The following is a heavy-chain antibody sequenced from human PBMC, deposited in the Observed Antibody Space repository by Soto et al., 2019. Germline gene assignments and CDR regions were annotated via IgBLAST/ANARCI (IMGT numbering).Heavy chain of an antibody. CDR2: IYPGDSYT. D-gene: IGHD2-2*01. CDR1: GYSFTNYW. V-gene: IGHV5-51*01. Sequence: GESLKISCKGSGYSFTNYWIGWVRQMPGKGLEWMGIIYPGDSYTNYSPSFQGHVTISADKSISTAYLQWSSLKASDTAMYYCARRYCSSASCPRNYYGMDVWGQGTTVTVSS. CDR3: ARRYCSSASCPRNYYGMDV. J-gene: IGHJ6*02.